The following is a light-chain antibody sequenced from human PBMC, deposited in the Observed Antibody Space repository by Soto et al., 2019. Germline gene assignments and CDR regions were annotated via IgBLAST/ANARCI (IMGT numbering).Light chain of an antibody. Sequence: SYELTQPPSVSVAPGQTARITWGGDNFGTKSVHWYQQMPGQAPVMVVYDDDDRPSGIPERFSGSNSGNTATLTISRVEAGDEADYYCQVWDSSGDHLVVFGGGTQLTVL. CDR3: QVWDSSGDHLVV. J-gene: IGLJ2*01. CDR2: DDD. CDR1: NFGTKS. V-gene: IGLV3-21*02.